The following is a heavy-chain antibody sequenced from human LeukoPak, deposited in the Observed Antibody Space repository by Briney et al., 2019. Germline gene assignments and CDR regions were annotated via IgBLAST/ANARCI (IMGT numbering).Heavy chain of an antibody. V-gene: IGHV3-7*01. J-gene: IGHJ6*04. CDR3: AELGITMIGGV. CDR1: GFTFSSYW. D-gene: IGHD3-10*02. CDR2: IKQDGSEK. Sequence: PGGSLRLSGAASGFTFSSYWMSWVRQAPGKGLEWVANIKQDGSEKYYVDSVKGRFTISRDNAKNSLYLQMNSLRAEDTAVYYCAELGITMIGGVWGKGTTVTISS.